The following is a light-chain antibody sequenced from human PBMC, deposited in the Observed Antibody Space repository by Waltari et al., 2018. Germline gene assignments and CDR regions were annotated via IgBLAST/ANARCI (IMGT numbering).Light chain of an antibody. CDR3: QQYNRWPPLT. V-gene: IGKV3-15*01. CDR2: GTS. J-gene: IGKJ4*01. CDR1: QGVHDN. Sequence: ETVMMQSPATLSVSPGDRVTLSCRASQGVHDNLAWYQQKPGQAPRLLIYGTSTRATGIPARFRGTGSGTDFTLTITSLQSEDSALYYCQQYNRWPPLTFGGGTKVEIK.